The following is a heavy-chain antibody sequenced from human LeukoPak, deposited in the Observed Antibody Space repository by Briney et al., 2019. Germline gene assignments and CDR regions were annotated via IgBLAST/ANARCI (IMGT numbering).Heavy chain of an antibody. D-gene: IGHD4-11*01. J-gene: IGHJ4*02. V-gene: IGHV7-4-1*02. CDR1: GYTFTGYY. Sequence: ASVKVSCTASGYTFTGYYMHWVRQAPGQGLEWMGWIDTNTGNPTYAQGFTGRFVFSLDTSVSTAYLQISSLKAEDTAIYYCARDVTTASFDFWGQGTLVTVSS. CDR3: ARDVTTASFDF. CDR2: IDTNTGNP.